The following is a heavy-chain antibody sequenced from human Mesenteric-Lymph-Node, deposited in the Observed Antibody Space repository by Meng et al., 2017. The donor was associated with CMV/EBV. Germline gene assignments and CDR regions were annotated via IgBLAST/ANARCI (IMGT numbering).Heavy chain of an antibody. V-gene: IGHV1-2*02. CDR1: GYTFTDYY. CDR3: ARMSSWGHWFDP. Sequence: ASVKVSCKASGYTFTDYYIHWVRQAPGQGLEWMGWINPNSGDTNYAQNFQGRVTMTRDTSINTAYMELSSLKFDDTAVYYCARMSSWGHWFDPWGQGTLVTVSS. J-gene: IGHJ5*02. CDR2: INPNSGDT. D-gene: IGHD2-2*01.